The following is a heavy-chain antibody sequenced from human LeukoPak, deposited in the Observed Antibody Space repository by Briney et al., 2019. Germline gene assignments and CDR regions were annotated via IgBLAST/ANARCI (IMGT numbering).Heavy chain of an antibody. Sequence: SETLSLTCTVSGASMRHYYWIWIPQPPGKGLECIGYIYYTGSTNYNPSRKSRVTMSVDTSKNQISLKLSSVTAADSAVYYCVRRVRYFGQNDYWGQGTLVTVSS. D-gene: IGHD3-9*01. J-gene: IGHJ4*02. CDR3: VRRVRYFGQNDY. CDR2: IYYTGST. V-gene: IGHV4-59*08. CDR1: GASMRHYY.